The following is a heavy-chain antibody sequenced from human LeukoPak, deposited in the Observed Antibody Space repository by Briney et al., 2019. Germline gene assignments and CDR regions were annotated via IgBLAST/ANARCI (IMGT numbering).Heavy chain of an antibody. Sequence: ASVKVSCKSSGYTFTAYHMHWVRQAPGQGLEWMGMINPNDDRTNYAQRFQGRVAMTRDRSTSTVYMELSSLRSEDTAVYYYARGTQIDSSVYYAGHFDYWGQGTLVTVSS. CDR2: INPNDDRT. J-gene: IGHJ4*02. CDR3: ARGTQIDSSVYYAGHFDY. CDR1: GYTFTAYH. D-gene: IGHD3-22*01. V-gene: IGHV1-46*01.